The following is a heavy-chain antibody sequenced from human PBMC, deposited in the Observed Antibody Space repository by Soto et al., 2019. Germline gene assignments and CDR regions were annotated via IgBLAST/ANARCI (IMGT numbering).Heavy chain of an antibody. CDR1: GFTFSSYA. J-gene: IGHJ4*02. V-gene: IGHV3-23*01. CDR3: ARFPVWEYCSSTSCYDPPYFDY. CDR2: ICGKGSSK. D-gene: IGHD2-2*01. Sequence: PGGSLRLSCAASGFTFSSYAMSWVRQAPGKGLEWVSAICGKGSSKYYADYVKGQFTISRDNSKNTLYLQMNSLRADDTAVYYCARFPVWEYCSSTSCYDPPYFDYWGQGTLVTVSS.